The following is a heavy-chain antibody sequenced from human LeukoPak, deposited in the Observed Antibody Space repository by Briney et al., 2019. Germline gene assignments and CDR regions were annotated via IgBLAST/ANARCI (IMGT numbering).Heavy chain of an antibody. J-gene: IGHJ3*02. CDR3: ARWLGSSFKEHDSFDI. Sequence: SQTLSLTCAISGDSVSSNSVAWNWIRQSPSRGLEWLGRTYYRSKWYSDYALSVKSRIIVNPDTSKNQFSLQLNSVTPEDTAVYYCARWLGSSFKEHDSFDIWGQGTMVTVSS. CDR2: TYYRSKWYS. D-gene: IGHD6-13*01. V-gene: IGHV6-1*01. CDR1: GDSVSSNSVA.